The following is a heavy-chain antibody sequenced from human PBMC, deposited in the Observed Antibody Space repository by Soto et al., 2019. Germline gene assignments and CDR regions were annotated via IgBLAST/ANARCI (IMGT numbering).Heavy chain of an antibody. J-gene: IGHJ6*01. CDR3: AQSLCHTTACPHPSYDYYAMDV. CDR1: GDTFRSYA. Sequence: QVQLVQSGPEVKKPGSSVKVSCESSGDTFRSYAMSWVRQAPGQGLEWMGGIIPFLRTPNYSQKFQGRVTITADESTRTTYMELRGLSSQDTALYFCAQSLCHTTACPHPSYDYYAMDVWGPGTTVTVSS. V-gene: IGHV1-69*01. CDR2: IIPFLRTP. D-gene: IGHD1-1*01.